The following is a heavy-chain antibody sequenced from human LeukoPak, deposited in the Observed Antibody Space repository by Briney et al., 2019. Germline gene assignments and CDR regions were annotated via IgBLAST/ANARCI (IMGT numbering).Heavy chain of an antibody. V-gene: IGHV3-20*04. CDR1: GFTFSSYA. Sequence: GGSLRLSCAASGFTFSSYAMSWVRQAPGKGLEWVSGINWNGGSTGYADSVKGRFTISRDNAKNSLYLQMNSLRAEDTALYYCARSGPSSGSYLDWFDPWGQGTLVTVSS. CDR3: ARSGPSSGSYLDWFDP. CDR2: INWNGGST. D-gene: IGHD1-26*01. J-gene: IGHJ5*02.